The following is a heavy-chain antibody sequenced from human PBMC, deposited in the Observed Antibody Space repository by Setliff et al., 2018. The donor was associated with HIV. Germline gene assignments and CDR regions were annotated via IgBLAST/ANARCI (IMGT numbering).Heavy chain of an antibody. J-gene: IGHJ4*02. CDR3: TRAQIAAPRPFDY. V-gene: IGHV4-34*01. D-gene: IGHD2-21*01. Sequence: SETLSLTCAVYGGAFSGYYWTWLRQSPGRGLEWIGEVNHKGVANYSPSLMRRATISADTSKNQFSLRLSSVTAADTALYFCTRAQIAAPRPFDYWGQGTLVTVSS. CDR1: GGAFSGYY. CDR2: VNHKGVA.